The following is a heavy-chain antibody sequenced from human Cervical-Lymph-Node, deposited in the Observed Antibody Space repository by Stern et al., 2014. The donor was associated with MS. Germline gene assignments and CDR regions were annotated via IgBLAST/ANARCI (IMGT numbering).Heavy chain of an antibody. CDR1: GDTFSNHA. V-gene: IGHV1-69*01. D-gene: IGHD3-16*01. Sequence: QVQLVQSGAEVKKPGSSVKVSCKASGDTFSNHAISWVRQAPGQGLEWMGGIIPIFGTVNYAQKFQGRVTITADASTSTAYMELSSLRSEDTAVYYCARVDFQGDYFDYWGQGTLVTVSS. J-gene: IGHJ4*02. CDR2: IIPIFGTV. CDR3: ARVDFQGDYFDY.